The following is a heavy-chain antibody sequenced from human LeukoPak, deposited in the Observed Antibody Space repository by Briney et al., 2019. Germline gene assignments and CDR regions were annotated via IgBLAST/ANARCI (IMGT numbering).Heavy chain of an antibody. J-gene: IGHJ6*04. CDR1: GGTFSSYA. CDR2: IIPIFGTA. D-gene: IGHD3-10*01. Sequence: SVKVSCKASGGTFSSYAISWVRQAPGQGLEWMGGIIPIFGTANYAQKFQGRVTITADKSTSTAYMELSSLRSEDTAVYYCARERSYYGSGSYYYYYGMDDWGKGTTVTVSS. CDR3: ARERSYYGSGSYYYYYGMDD. V-gene: IGHV1-69*06.